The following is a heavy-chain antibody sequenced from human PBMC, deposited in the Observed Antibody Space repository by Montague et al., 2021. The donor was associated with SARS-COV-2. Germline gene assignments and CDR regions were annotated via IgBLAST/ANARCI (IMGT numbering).Heavy chain of an antibody. CDR3: ARADYGGNRYWYFDL. V-gene: IGHV4-34*01. CDR2: INHTGST. CDR1: VGSFSGYY. J-gene: IGHJ2*01. Sequence: SETLSLTCAVYVGSFSGYYWSWIRQSPGKGLEWIGEINHTGSTKYNPSLKSRVTISVDTSKSQFSLKLSSVSAADTAVYYCARADYGGNRYWYFDLWGRGTLVTVSS. D-gene: IGHD4-23*01.